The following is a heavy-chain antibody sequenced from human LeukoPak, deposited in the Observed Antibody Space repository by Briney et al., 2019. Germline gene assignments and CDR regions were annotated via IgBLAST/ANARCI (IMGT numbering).Heavy chain of an antibody. J-gene: IGHJ4*02. Sequence: GRSLRLSCAASGFIFSSYAMHWVRQAPGKGLEWVAGISYDGSNKYYADSVKGRFTISRDNSKNTLYLQMNSLRAEDTAVYYCARDAYYYGSGSYYAYYFDYWGQGTLVTVSS. V-gene: IGHV3-30*04. CDR1: GFIFSSYA. D-gene: IGHD3-10*01. CDR3: ARDAYYYGSGSYYAYYFDY. CDR2: ISYDGSNK.